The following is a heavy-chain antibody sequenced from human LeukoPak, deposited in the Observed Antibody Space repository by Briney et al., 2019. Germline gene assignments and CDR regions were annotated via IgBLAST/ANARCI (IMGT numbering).Heavy chain of an antibody. CDR2: INHSGST. D-gene: IGHD3-10*01. Sequence: PSETLSLTCAVYGGSFSGYYWSWLRQPPGKGLEWLGEINHSGSTNYNPSLKSRVTISVDTSKNQFSLKLSSVTAADTAVYYCARSGSGSYYNVWRPGGDYYYYYMDVWGKGTTVTVSS. V-gene: IGHV4-34*01. CDR1: GGSFSGYY. J-gene: IGHJ6*03. CDR3: ARSGSGSYYNVWRPGGDYYYYYMDV.